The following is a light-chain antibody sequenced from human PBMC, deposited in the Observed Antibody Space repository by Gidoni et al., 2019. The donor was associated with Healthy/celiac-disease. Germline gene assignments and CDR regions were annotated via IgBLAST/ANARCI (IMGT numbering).Light chain of an antibody. Sequence: QSVLTQQPSASGTPGQRVTSSCSGSSSNIGSNTVNWYQQLPGTAPKLLIYSNKQRPSGVPDRFSGSKSGTSASLAISGLQSEDEADYYFAAWDDSLNGLVFGGGTKLTVL. V-gene: IGLV1-44*01. J-gene: IGLJ2*01. CDR2: SNK. CDR1: SSNIGSNT. CDR3: AAWDDSLNGLV.